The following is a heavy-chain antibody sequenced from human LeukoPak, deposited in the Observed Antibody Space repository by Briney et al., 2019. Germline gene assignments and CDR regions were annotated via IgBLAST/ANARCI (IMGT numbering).Heavy chain of an antibody. J-gene: IGHJ5*02. CDR1: GFTFSSYS. D-gene: IGHD2-2*01. CDR2: ISSSSSYI. CDR3: ARDLGKGVVPFNWFDP. V-gene: IGHV3-21*01. Sequence: GGSLRLSCAASGFTFSSYSMNWVRQAPGKGLEWVSSISSSSSYIYYADSVKGRFTISRGNAKNSLYLQMNSLRAEDTAVYYCARDLGKGVVPFNWFDPWGQGTLVTVSS.